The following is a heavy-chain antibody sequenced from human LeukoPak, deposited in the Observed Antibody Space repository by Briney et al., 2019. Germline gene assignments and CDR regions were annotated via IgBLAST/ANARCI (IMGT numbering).Heavy chain of an antibody. D-gene: IGHD3-22*01. CDR2: IKQDGSEK. V-gene: IGHV3-7*03. J-gene: IGHJ4*02. Sequence: GGSLRLSCAASGFTFSRYWMSWVRQAPRKGLEWVANIKQDGSEKYYVDSVKGRFTISRDNTKNSLYLQMNSLRAEDTAVYYCARDKGDYDTSGSLFVFGGQGTLVTVSS. CDR3: ARDKGDYDTSGSLFVF. CDR1: GFTFSRYW.